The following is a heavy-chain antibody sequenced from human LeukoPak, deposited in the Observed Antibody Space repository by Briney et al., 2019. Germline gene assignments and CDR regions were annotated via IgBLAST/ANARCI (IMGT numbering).Heavy chain of an antibody. CDR1: GFTFFDYA. J-gene: IGHJ4*02. V-gene: IGHV3-9*01. CDR3: AKGSISMVRGVIDY. Sequence: SLRLSCAASGFTFFDYAMHWVRHAPGKGRGWVSGINRNSGNIGYADYVKGRFSISRDNAKNSLYLQMDSLRAEDTALYYCAKGSISMVRGVIDYWGQGTLVTVSS. CDR2: INRNSGNI. D-gene: IGHD3-10*01.